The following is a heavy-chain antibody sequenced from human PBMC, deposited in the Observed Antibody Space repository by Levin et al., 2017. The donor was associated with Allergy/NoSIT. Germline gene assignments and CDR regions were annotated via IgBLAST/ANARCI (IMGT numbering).Heavy chain of an antibody. D-gene: IGHD3-9*01. V-gene: IGHV3-21*01. CDR2: ISSSSSYI. Sequence: LSLTCAASGFTFSSYSMNWVRQAPGKGLEWVSSISSSSSYIYYADSVKGRFTISRDNAKNSLYLQMNSLRAEDTAVYYCARDPYDILTGYYSDYWGQGTLVTVSS. CDR3: ARDPYDILTGYYSDY. J-gene: IGHJ4*02. CDR1: GFTFSSYS.